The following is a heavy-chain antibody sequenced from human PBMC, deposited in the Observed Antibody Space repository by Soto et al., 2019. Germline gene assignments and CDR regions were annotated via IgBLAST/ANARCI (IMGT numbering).Heavy chain of an antibody. CDR3: ATAHRIISIAVAGMFDY. V-gene: IGHV1-24*01. CDR2: FDPEDGET. CDR1: GYTLTELS. Sequence: ASVKVSCKVSGYTLTELSMHWVLQAPGKGLEWMGGFDPEDGETIYAQKFQGRVTMTEDTSTDTAYMELSSLRSEDTAVYYCATAHRIISIAVAGMFDYWGQGTLVTVSS. D-gene: IGHD6-19*01. J-gene: IGHJ4*02.